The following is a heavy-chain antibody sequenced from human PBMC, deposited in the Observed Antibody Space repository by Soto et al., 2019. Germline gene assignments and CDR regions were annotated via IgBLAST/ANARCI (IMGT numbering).Heavy chain of an antibody. CDR2: ISGSGGST. CDR1: GFTFSSYA. D-gene: IGHD6-13*01. CDR3: AKENGYSSSWFEFDY. V-gene: IGHV3-23*01. Sequence: EVQLLESGGGLVQPGGSLRLSCAASGFTFSSYAMSWVRQAPGKGLEWVSAISGSGGSTYYVDSVKGRFTISRDNSKNTLYLQRNSLRAEDTAVYYCAKENGYSSSWFEFDYWGQGTLVTVSS. J-gene: IGHJ4*02.